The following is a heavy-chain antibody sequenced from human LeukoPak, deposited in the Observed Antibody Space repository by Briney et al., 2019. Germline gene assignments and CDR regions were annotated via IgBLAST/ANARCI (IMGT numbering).Heavy chain of an antibody. CDR1: GYTFTSYG. CDR2: ISAYNGNT. Sequence: ASVKVSCKASGYTFTSYGISWVRQAPGQGLEWMGWISAYNGNTNYAQKLQGRVTMTTDTSTSTAYMELRSLRAEDTAVYYCVRDGRQRKTYYYASGGANAFDIWGQGTMVTVSS. D-gene: IGHD3-10*01. J-gene: IGHJ3*02. CDR3: VRDGRQRKTYYYASGGANAFDI. V-gene: IGHV1-18*01.